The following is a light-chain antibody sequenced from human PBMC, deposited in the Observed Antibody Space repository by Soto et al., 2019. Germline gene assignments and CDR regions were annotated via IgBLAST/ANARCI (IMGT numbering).Light chain of an antibody. V-gene: IGLV2-14*03. J-gene: IGLJ2*01. CDR1: SSDIGDYDY. CDR3: RSYTATNTLVL. Sequence: QSVLTQPASVSGSPGQSITISCTGTSSDIGDYDYVSWYQQHPGKAPKLMIFDVSHRPSGVSERFSGSKSGTTASLTISGLQAEDEANYYCRSYTATNTLVLFGRGTKLTVL. CDR2: DVS.